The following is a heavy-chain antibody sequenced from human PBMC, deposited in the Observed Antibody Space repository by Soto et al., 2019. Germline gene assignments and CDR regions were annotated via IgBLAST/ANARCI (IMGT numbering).Heavy chain of an antibody. Sequence: QVQLVQSGTEVKKPGASVKVSCKASGYTFTNYGISWVRQAPGQGLEWLAWINTYNGHTNYAQKLQGRVTLTTDTSTSTAYMELRSLRSDDTAVYYCARDLLYSSRGTDRFDIWGQGTMVTVSS. D-gene: IGHD6-13*01. CDR1: GYTFTNYG. CDR2: INTYNGHT. CDR3: ARDLLYSSRGTDRFDI. V-gene: IGHV1-18*01. J-gene: IGHJ3*02.